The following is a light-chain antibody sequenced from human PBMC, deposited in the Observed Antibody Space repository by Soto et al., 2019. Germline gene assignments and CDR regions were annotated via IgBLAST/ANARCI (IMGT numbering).Light chain of an antibody. CDR3: QHYYSIPWT. CDR2: WAS. CDR1: QSVFSNSNNKNC. J-gene: IGKJ1*01. V-gene: IGKV4-1*01. Sequence: DIVMTQSPDSLAVSLGEMATINCKSSQSVFSNSNNKNCIAWYQQKSGQPPKLLIYWASSRESGVPDRFSGGGSGTDFTLTISILQAADVATYYCQHYYSIPWTFGQGTRVDIK.